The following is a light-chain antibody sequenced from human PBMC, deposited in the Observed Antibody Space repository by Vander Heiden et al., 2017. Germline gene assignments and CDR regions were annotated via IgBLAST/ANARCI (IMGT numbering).Light chain of an antibody. CDR2: GAS. V-gene: IGKV3-20*01. J-gene: IGKJ2*01. CDR1: QTVSSSY. CDR3: QQFGSSPLYT. Sequence: EIVLTQSPGTLSLSPGDRATLSGRASQTVSSSYLAWYQQKPGQAPRLLIYGASSRATGVPARFIGSGSGTDFSLTIIRLEPEDFAVYYCQQFGSSPLYTFGQGTKLEIK.